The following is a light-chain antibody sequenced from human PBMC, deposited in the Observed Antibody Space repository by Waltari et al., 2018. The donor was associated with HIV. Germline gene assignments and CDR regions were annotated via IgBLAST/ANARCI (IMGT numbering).Light chain of an antibody. V-gene: IGLV3-9*01. Sequence: SYELTQPLSVSVALGHTARITCGGYNIENKTVYWYQQQPGQAPLLVIYRDTNRPSGIPERFSGSNAGNTATLTISRAQAGDEADYYCQVWDSSTVIFGGGTQLTVL. CDR3: QVWDSSTVI. J-gene: IGLJ2*01. CDR2: RDT. CDR1: NIENKT.